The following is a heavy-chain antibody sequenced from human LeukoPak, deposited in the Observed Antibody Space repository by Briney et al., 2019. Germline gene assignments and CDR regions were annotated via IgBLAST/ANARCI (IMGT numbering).Heavy chain of an antibody. CDR3: ARDNSVRDEAWWFNP. V-gene: IGHV1-69*05. Sequence: SVKVSCKASGGTFSSYAISWVRQAPGQGLEWMGGIIPIFGTANYAQKFQGRVTLTRDMSTSTDYLELSSLRSEDTAVYYCARDNSVRDEAWWFNPWGQGTLVTVSS. CDR1: GGTFSSYA. CDR2: IIPIFGTA. J-gene: IGHJ5*02. D-gene: IGHD5-24*01.